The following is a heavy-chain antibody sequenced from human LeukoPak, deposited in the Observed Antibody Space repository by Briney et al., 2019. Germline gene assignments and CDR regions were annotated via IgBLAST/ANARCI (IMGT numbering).Heavy chain of an antibody. J-gene: IGHJ3*02. CDR1: GGSFSGYY. CDR2: INHSGST. Sequence: SETLSLTCAVYGGSFSGYYWSWIRQPPGKGLEWIGEINHSGSTNYNPSLKSRVTISVDTSKNQFSLKLSSVTAEDTAVYYCARGSITMIDAFDIWGQGTMVTVSS. D-gene: IGHD3-22*01. CDR3: ARGSITMIDAFDI. V-gene: IGHV4-34*01.